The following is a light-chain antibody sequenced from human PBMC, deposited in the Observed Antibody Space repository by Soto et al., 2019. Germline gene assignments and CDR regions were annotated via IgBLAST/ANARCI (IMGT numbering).Light chain of an antibody. CDR2: GAS. V-gene: IGKV3-15*01. J-gene: IGKJ3*01. Sequence: EIVMTQSPATLSVSPGERVTLSCRASQSVGSNLAWYQHKPGQGPRLLIYGASTRATGIPARFSGSGSGTEFTLTISSLQSEDFAIYYCQQYNKWPLTFGPGTKVDF. CDR1: QSVGSN. CDR3: QQYNKWPLT.